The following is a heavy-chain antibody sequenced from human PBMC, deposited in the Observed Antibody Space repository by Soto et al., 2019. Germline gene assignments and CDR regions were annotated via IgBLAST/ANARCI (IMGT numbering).Heavy chain of an antibody. CDR3: ARRIPFGYGMDV. D-gene: IGHD2-21*01. J-gene: IGHJ6*02. Sequence: EVQLVESGGGLVQPGGSLRLSCAASGFTFSSYAMHWVRQAPGKGLEYVSVITSNGGYTDYASSVKGRFTISRDNSKNTLYLQMGCLRAEAMAVYYCARRIPFGYGMDVWGQGTTVTVSS. CDR2: ITSNGGYT. V-gene: IGHV3-64*01. CDR1: GFTFSSYA.